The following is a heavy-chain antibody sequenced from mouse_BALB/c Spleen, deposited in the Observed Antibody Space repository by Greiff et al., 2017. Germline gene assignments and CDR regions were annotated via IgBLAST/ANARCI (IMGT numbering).Heavy chain of an antibody. CDR2: ISYSGST. CDR3: ARSHYGYDGRYAMDY. Sequence: EVQGVESGPGLVKPSQSLSLTCTVTGYSITSDYAWNWIRQFPGNKLEWMGYISYSGSTSYNPSLKSRISITRDTSKNQFFLQLNSVTTEDTATYYCARSHYGYDGRYAMDYWGQGTSVTVSS. CDR1: GYSITSDYA. V-gene: IGHV3-2*02. J-gene: IGHJ4*01. D-gene: IGHD2-2*01.